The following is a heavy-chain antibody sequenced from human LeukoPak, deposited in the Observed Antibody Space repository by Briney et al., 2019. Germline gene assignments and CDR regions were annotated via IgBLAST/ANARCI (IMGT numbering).Heavy chain of an antibody. V-gene: IGHV3-7*01. CDR2: IKEDGSDK. Sequence: PGGSLRLSCAGSGFMLTSYWMTWVRQAPGKGLKWVANIKEDGSDKYYADSVKGRFTISRDNAKRSVYLQMNSLRAEDTAVYYCGTSRDTAIEMGGQGTLVTVSS. D-gene: IGHD5-18*01. CDR3: GTSRDTAIEM. CDR1: GFMLTSYW. J-gene: IGHJ4*02.